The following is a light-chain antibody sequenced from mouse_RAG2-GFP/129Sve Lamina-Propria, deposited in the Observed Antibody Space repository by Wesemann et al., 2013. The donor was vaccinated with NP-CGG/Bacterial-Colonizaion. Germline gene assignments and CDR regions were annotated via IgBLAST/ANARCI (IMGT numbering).Light chain of an antibody. J-gene: IGKJ2*01. Sequence: DIVMTQSHKFMSTSVGDRVSITCKASQDVGTAVAWYQQKPGQSPKLLIYWASTRHTGVPDRFTGSGSGTDYTLTISSVQAEDLALYYCQQHYSTPYTFGGGDQAGNKT. CDR3: QQHYSTPYT. CDR2: WAS. CDR1: QDVGTA. V-gene: IGKV6-25*01.